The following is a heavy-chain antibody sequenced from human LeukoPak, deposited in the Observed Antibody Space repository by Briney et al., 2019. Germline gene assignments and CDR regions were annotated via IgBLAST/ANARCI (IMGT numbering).Heavy chain of an antibody. CDR2: IIPIFGTA. CDR3: ARVKCSSTSCYNYGMDV. CDR1: GGTFSSYA. Sequence: SVKVSCKASGGTFSSYAISWVRQAPGQGLEWMGGIIPIFGTANYAQKFQGRVTITADESTSTAYMELSSLRSEDTAVYYCARVKCSSTSCYNYGMDVWGQGTTVTVSS. D-gene: IGHD2-2*01. V-gene: IGHV1-69*13. J-gene: IGHJ6*02.